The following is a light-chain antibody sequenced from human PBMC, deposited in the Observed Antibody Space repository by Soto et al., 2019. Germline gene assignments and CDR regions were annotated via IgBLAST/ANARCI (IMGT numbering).Light chain of an antibody. Sequence: DIQMTQSPSSLSASVGDEVTITCRASQTIMTYLNWYQLKPGKPPRLLIYAASSLQSGVPSRFSGSGPGTSFTFTITSLQPEDFATYYCQQYETLPYTFGQGTKVDIK. J-gene: IGKJ2*01. CDR1: QTIMTY. V-gene: IGKV1-39*01. CDR3: QQYETLPYT. CDR2: AAS.